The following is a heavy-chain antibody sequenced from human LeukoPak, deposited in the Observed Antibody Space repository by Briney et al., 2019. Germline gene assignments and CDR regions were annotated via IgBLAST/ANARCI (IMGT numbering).Heavy chain of an antibody. Sequence: GASVKVSCKASGYTFTSYGISWVRQAPGQGLEWMGWISAYNGNTNYAQKLQGRVTMTTDTSTSTAYMELRSLRSDDTAVYYCARVRFGAITMVRGVKENRVNWVDPWGQGTLVTVSS. CDR1: GYTFTSYG. D-gene: IGHD3-10*01. CDR3: ARVRFGAITMVRGVKENRVNWVDP. J-gene: IGHJ5*02. CDR2: ISAYNGNT. V-gene: IGHV1-18*01.